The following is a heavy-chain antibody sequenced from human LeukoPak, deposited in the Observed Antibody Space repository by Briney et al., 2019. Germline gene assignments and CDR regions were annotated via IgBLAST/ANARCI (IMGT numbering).Heavy chain of an antibody. CDR3: ARGFYGSGSYYKSPFDC. CDR2: MYYSGST. J-gene: IGHJ4*02. Sequence: PSETLSLTCTVSGGSISSYYWSWIRQPPGKGLEWIGYMYYSGSTNYNASLKSRVSISVDTSKNQFSLRLSSVTAADTAVYYCARGFYGSGSYYKSPFDCWGQGTLVTVSS. CDR1: GGSISSYY. D-gene: IGHD3-10*01. V-gene: IGHV4-59*01.